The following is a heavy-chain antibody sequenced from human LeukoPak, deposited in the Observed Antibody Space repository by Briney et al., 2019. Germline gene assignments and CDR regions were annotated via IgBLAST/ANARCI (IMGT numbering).Heavy chain of an antibody. CDR3: VNDYGDY. CDR2: ISSSGNT. CDR1: GASISSSY. J-gene: IGHJ4*02. Sequence: CETLSVTCTVSGASISSSYWSWIRQPAGKGLEWIGRISSSGNTNYNPSLKSRLTMSVDTSKNQFSLKLTSVTAADTAVYFCVNDYGDYWGQRTMAADSS. V-gene: IGHV4-4*07.